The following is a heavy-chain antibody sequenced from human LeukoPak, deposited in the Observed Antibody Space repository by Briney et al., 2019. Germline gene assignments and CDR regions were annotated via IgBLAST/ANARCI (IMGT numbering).Heavy chain of an antibody. J-gene: IGHJ5*02. D-gene: IGHD3-22*01. V-gene: IGHV4-4*07. CDR3: ASSPNYYDSSGYKRVDNWFDP. Sequence: SETLSLTCTVSGGSISSYYCSWIRQPAGKGLDWIGRIYTSGSTNYNPSLKSRVTMSVDTSKNQFSLKLSSVTAADTAVYYCASSPNYYDSSGYKRVDNWFDPWGQGTLVTVSS. CDR2: IYTSGST. CDR1: GGSISSYY.